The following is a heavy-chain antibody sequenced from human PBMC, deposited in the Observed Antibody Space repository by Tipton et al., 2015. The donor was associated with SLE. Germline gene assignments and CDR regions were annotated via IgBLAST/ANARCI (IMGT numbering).Heavy chain of an antibody. CDR2: INHSGTT. Sequence: TLSLTCAVYGGSFSGYFWSWIRQLPDKGLEWIGEINHSGTTNCNPSLKSRVTISVDTSKNQFSLKLSSVTAADTAVYYCARHPTYFDYWGQGTLVTVSS. CDR3: ARHPTYFDY. J-gene: IGHJ4*02. CDR1: GGSFSGYF. V-gene: IGHV4-34*01.